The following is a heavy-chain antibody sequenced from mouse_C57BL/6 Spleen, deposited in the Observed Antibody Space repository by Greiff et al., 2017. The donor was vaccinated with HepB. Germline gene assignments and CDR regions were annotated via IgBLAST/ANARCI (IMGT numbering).Heavy chain of an antibody. CDR3: VRLIRDWYFDV. J-gene: IGHJ1*03. CDR2: IRSKSNNYAT. CDR1: GFSFNTYA. D-gene: IGHD3-1*01. V-gene: IGHV10-1*01. Sequence: EVKLMESGGGLVQPKGSLKLSCAASGFSFNTYAMNWVRQAPGKGLEWVARIRSKSNNYATYYADSVKDRFTISRDDSESMLYLQMNNLKTEDTAMYYCVRLIRDWYFDVWGTGTTVTVSS.